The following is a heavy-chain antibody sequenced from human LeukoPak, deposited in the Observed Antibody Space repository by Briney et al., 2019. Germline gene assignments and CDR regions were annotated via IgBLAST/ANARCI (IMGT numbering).Heavy chain of an antibody. Sequence: PSETLSLTCTVSGGSISSGSYYWSWIRQPAGKGLEWIGRIYTSGSTNYNPSLKSRVTISVDTSKNQFSLKLSSVTAADTAVYYCAGGWYPLLQNDYWGQGTLVTVSS. CDR1: GGSISSGSYY. V-gene: IGHV4-61*02. CDR2: IYTSGST. J-gene: IGHJ4*02. CDR3: AGGWYPLLQNDY. D-gene: IGHD1-14*01.